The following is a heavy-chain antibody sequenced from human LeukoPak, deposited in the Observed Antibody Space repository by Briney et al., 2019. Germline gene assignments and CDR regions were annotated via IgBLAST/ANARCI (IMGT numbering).Heavy chain of an antibody. Sequence: GGSLRLSCAASGFSFNSYSMNWVRQAPGKGLEWVSSISSSSSYIYYADSVKGRFTISRDNAKNSLYLQMNSLRAEDTAVYYCARDRLGLAAAGTGYYYGMDVWGQGTTVTVSS. CDR1: GFSFNSYS. D-gene: IGHD6-13*01. J-gene: IGHJ6*02. CDR3: ARDRLGLAAAGTGYYYGMDV. V-gene: IGHV3-21*01. CDR2: ISSSSSYI.